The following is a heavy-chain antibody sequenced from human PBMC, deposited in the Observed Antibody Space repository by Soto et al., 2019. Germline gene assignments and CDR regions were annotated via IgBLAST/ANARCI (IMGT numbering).Heavy chain of an antibody. Sequence: GGSLRLSCAASGFTFSSYGMHWVRQAPGKGLEWVAVIWYDGSNKYYADSVKGRFTISRDNSKNTLYLQMNSLRAEDTAVYYCAREKAAAYPSRNFDYWGQGTLVTVS. CDR3: AREKAAAYPSRNFDY. CDR2: IWYDGSNK. V-gene: IGHV3-33*01. CDR1: GFTFSSYG. D-gene: IGHD6-13*01. J-gene: IGHJ4*02.